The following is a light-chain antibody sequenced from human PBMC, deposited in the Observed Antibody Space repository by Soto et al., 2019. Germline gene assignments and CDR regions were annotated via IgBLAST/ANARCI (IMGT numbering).Light chain of an antibody. Sequence: QPVLSQPPSASGTPGQRVTMSCSGSKSDIGGNTVNWYLQVPGTAPKLLIYINNERPFGVPDRFSGSKSGNTASLTVSGLQAEDEADYYCSSYAGSSNVFGTGTKLTVL. J-gene: IGLJ1*01. V-gene: IGLV1-44*01. CDR2: INN. CDR1: KSDIGGNT. CDR3: SSYAGSSNV.